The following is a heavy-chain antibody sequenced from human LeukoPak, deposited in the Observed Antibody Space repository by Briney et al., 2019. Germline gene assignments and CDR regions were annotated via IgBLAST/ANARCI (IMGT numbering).Heavy chain of an antibody. V-gene: IGHV4-59*01. J-gene: IGHJ3*02. CDR3: ARGDYSSSNAFDI. D-gene: IGHD6-6*01. CDR2: IYYSGST. Sequence: SETLSLTCTVSGGSISSYYWSWIRQPPGKGLEWIGYIYYSGSTNYNPSLKSRVTISVDTSKNQFSLKLSSVTAADTAVYYCARGDYSSSNAFDIWGQGTMVTVSS. CDR1: GGSISSYY.